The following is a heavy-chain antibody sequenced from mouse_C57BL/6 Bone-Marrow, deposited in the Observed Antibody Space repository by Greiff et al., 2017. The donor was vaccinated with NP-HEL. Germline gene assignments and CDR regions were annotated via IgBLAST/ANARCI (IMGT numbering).Heavy chain of an antibody. J-gene: IGHJ2*01. CDR2: IYPGDGDT. CDR3: ARRGYDGYPDY. V-gene: IGHV1-80*01. Sequence: VQLQQSGAELVKPGASVKISCKASGYAFSSYWMNWVKQRPGKGLEWIGQIYPGDGDTNYNGKFKGKATLTADKSSSTAYMQLSSLTSEDSAVYFCARRGYDGYPDYWGQGTTLTVSS. CDR1: GYAFSSYW. D-gene: IGHD2-3*01.